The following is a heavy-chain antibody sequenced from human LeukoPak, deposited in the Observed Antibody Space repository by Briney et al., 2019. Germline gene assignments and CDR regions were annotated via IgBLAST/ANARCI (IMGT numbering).Heavy chain of an antibody. J-gene: IGHJ4*02. Sequence: GGSLRHSCETSGFTFKNYAMHWVRQAPAKGLDWVAFIRYNGTQQSYADSVKGRFLISRDNSKNLLYLHMSTLRVDDTAVYYCVKEGGLMIRRYYFDYWGQGILVTVSS. CDR2: IRYNGTQQ. V-gene: IGHV3-30*02. CDR3: VKEGGLMIRRYYFDY. D-gene: IGHD3-16*01. CDR1: GFTFKNYA.